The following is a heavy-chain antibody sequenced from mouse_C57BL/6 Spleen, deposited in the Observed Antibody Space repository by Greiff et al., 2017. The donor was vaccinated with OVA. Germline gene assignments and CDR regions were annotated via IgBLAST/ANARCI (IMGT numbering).Heavy chain of an antibody. J-gene: IGHJ4*01. V-gene: IGHV5-6*01. Sequence: EVQGVESGGDLVKPGGSLKLSCAASGFTFSSYGMSWVRQTPDKRLEWVATISSGGSYTFYPHSVTGRFTISRDNAKNTLYLQMSSLKSEDTDMYDCARGPYGYEDAMDYWGQGTSVTVSS. D-gene: IGHD2-2*01. CDR1: GFTFSSYG. CDR2: ISSGGSYT. CDR3: ARGPYGYEDAMDY.